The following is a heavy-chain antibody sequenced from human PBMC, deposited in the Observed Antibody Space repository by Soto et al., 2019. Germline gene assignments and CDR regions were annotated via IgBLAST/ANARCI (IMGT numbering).Heavy chain of an antibody. Sequence: GGSLRLSCAASGFTFSSYAMHWVRQAPGKELEWVAVISYDGSNKYYADSVKGRFTNSRDNSKNTLYLQMNSLRAEDTAVYYCARYGGYCSGGSCYPLDYFDYWGQGTLVTVSS. V-gene: IGHV3-30-3*01. J-gene: IGHJ4*02. CDR3: ARYGGYCSGGSCYPLDYFDY. CDR2: ISYDGSNK. D-gene: IGHD2-15*01. CDR1: GFTFSSYA.